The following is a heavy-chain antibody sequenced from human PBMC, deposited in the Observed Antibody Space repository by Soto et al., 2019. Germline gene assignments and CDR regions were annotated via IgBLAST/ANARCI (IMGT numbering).Heavy chain of an antibody. CDR2: TYYRSKWYN. J-gene: IGHJ6*02. CDR3: ARDPQTSPHYSSSWYGGPYGMDG. CDR1: GDSVSSNSAA. D-gene: IGHD6-13*01. V-gene: IGHV6-1*01. Sequence: SQTLSLTCAISGDSVSSNSAAWNWIRQSPSRGLEWLGRTYYRSKWYNDYAVSVKSRITINPDTSKNQFSLQLNSVTPEDTAVYYCARDPQTSPHYSSSWYGGPYGMDGWGQGTTVTV.